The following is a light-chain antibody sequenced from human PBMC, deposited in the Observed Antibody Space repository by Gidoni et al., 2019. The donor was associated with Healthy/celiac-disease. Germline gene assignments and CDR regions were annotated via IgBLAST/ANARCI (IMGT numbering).Light chain of an antibody. V-gene: IGKV3-20*01. CDR1: QSVSRSY. J-gene: IGKJ2*01. CDR2: GAS. Sequence: EIVLTQSPCTLSLSPGERATLSCRASQSVSRSYLAWYQQKPGQAPRLLIYGASSRATGIPDRFSGSGSGTDCTLTISRLEPEDFAVYYCQQYGSSTYTFGQGTKLEIK. CDR3: QQYGSSTYT.